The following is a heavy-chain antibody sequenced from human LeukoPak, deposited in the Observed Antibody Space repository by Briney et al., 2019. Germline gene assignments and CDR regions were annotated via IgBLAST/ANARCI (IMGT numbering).Heavy chain of an antibody. CDR2: INHSGST. CDR1: GGSFSGYY. D-gene: IGHD2-15*01. Sequence: SETLSLTCAVYGGSFSGYYWSWIRQPPGKGLEWIGEINHSGSTNYNPSLKSRVTISVDTSKNQFSLKLSSVTAADTAVYYCAREGKDPAPKWFDPWGQGTLVTVSS. V-gene: IGHV4-34*01. J-gene: IGHJ5*02. CDR3: AREGKDPAPKWFDP.